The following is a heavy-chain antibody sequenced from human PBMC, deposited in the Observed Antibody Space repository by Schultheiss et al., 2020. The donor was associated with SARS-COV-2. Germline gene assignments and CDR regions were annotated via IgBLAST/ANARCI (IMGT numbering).Heavy chain of an antibody. D-gene: IGHD4/OR15-4a*01. Sequence: GGSLRLSCAASGFTVSSNYMSWVRQAPGKGLEWVSRINSDGRITDSAESVKGRFTISRDNAKNSLYLQMNSLRAEDTAVYYCARAMVEGSWADADGAFDIWGQGTLVTVSS. CDR1: GFTVSSNY. CDR3: ARAMVEGSWADADGAFDI. J-gene: IGHJ4*02. V-gene: IGHV3-74*01. CDR2: INSDGRIT.